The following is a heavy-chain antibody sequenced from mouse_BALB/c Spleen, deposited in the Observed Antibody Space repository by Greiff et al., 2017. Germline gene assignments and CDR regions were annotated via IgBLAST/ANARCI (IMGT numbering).Heavy chain of an antibody. CDR2: ISSGGGST. CDR3: ARQGYGSSYFAY. CDR1: GFAFSSYD. D-gene: IGHD1-1*01. V-gene: IGHV5-12-1*01. J-gene: IGHJ3*01. Sequence: DVMLVESGGGLVKPGGSLKLSCAASGFAFSSYDMSWVRQTPEKRLEWVAYISSGGGSTYYPDTVKGRFTISRDNAKNTLYLQMSSLKSEDTAMYYCARQGYGSSYFAYWGQGTLVTVSA.